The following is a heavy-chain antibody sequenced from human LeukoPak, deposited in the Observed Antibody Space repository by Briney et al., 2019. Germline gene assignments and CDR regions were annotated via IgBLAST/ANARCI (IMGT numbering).Heavy chain of an antibody. V-gene: IGHV1-2*06. J-gene: IGHJ6*02. CDR2: INPNSGGT. CDR1: GYTFTDYY. Sequence: EASVKVSCKASGYTFTDYYMHWVRQAPGQGLEWMGRINPNSGGTNYAQKFQGRVTMTRDTSISTAYMELSRLRSDDTAVYYCARVGPSDASGMDVWGQGTTVTVSS. D-gene: IGHD2-2*01. CDR3: ARVGPSDASGMDV.